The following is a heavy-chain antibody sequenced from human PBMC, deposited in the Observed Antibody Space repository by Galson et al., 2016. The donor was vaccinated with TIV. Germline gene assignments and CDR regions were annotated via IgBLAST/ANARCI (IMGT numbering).Heavy chain of an antibody. D-gene: IGHD5-18*01. Sequence: SLRLSCAASGFTFRGSTIHWVRQAPGKGLEWVGHVRSKTNSYATEYSASMKGRFTISRDDSKNSAYLQMNSLKTEDTAVYYCTVTRRDTAMVILDYWGQGTLVTVSS. CDR2: VRSKTNSYAT. CDR1: GFTFRGST. V-gene: IGHV3-73*01. CDR3: TVTRRDTAMVILDY. J-gene: IGHJ4*02.